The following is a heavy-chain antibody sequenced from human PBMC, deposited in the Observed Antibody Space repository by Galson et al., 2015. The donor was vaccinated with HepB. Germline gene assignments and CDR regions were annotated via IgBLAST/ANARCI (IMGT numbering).Heavy chain of an antibody. Sequence: SVKVSCKASGYTFSSYGITWVRQAPGQGLEWMGWISGYNANTNYAQKFQGRVTMTTDTSTSTAYMDLRSLTSDDTAVYYCARAYCSRASCSNWFDPWGQGTLVTVSS. CDR3: ARAYCSRASCSNWFDP. CDR2: ISGYNANT. CDR1: GYTFSSYG. D-gene: IGHD2-2*01. V-gene: IGHV1-18*01. J-gene: IGHJ5*02.